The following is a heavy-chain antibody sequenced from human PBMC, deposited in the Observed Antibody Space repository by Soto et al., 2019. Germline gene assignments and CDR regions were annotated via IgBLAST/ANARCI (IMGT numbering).Heavy chain of an antibody. CDR1: GYTFTSYG. CDR2: ISAYNGNT. Sequence: ASVKVSCKASGYTFTSYGISWVRQAPGQGLEWMGWISAYNGNTNYAQKLQGRVTMTTDTSTSTAYMVLRSLRSDDTAVYYCAREGTYDSSGYLDQSGYYYYYGMDVWGQGTTVTVSS. D-gene: IGHD3-22*01. V-gene: IGHV1-18*01. CDR3: AREGTYDSSGYLDQSGYYYYYGMDV. J-gene: IGHJ6*02.